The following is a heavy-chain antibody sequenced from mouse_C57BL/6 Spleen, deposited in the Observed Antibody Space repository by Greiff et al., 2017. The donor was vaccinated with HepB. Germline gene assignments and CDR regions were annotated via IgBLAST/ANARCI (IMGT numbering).Heavy chain of an antibody. Sequence: QVQLQQSGPGLVQPSQSLSITCTVSGFSLTSYGVHWVRQSPGKGLEWLGVIWSGGSTDYNAAFISRLSISKDNSKSQVFFKMNSLQADDTAIYYCARNPVVATDWYFDVWGTGTTDTVSS. CDR3: ARNPVVATDWYFDV. D-gene: IGHD1-1*01. V-gene: IGHV2-2*01. CDR2: IWSGGST. CDR1: GFSLTSYG. J-gene: IGHJ1*03.